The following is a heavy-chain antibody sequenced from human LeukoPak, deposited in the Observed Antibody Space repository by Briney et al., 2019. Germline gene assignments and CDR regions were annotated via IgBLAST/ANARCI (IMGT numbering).Heavy chain of an antibody. CDR1: GGSIISDTYY. J-gene: IGHJ3*02. CDR3: ARLCDDTSTFYPGDEAFDI. CDR2: MIYSGRT. Sequence: SETLSLTCTVSGGSIISDTYYWGWIRQTPGKGLEYVGTMIYSGRTYYNPSLKSRVTISVDTSKNHFSLKLRSVTAADTAVYFCARLCDDTSTFYPGDEAFDIWGQGTMVTVSS. D-gene: IGHD2-2*01. V-gene: IGHV4-39*02.